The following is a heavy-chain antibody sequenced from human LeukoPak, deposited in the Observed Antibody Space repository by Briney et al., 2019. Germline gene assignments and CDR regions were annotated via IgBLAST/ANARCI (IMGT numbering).Heavy chain of an antibody. CDR2: INWNGGST. CDR3: ARVVNPYNPGRYFDY. D-gene: IGHD1-1*01. J-gene: IGHJ4*02. Sequence: GGSLRLSCAASGFTFDDHGMNWVRQAPGKGLEWVSGINWNGGSTFYADSVKGRFTISEDNAQKSLYLQMSSLRAEDTAVYYCARVVNPYNPGRYFDYWGQGTLVTVSS. V-gene: IGHV3-20*04. CDR1: GFTFDDHG.